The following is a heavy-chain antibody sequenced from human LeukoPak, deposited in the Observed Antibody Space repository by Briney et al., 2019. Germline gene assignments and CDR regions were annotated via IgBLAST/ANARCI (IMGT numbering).Heavy chain of an antibody. J-gene: IGHJ6*03. D-gene: IGHD3-10*01. CDR3: ARATSEGYYGSGSYFYYYYYMDV. CDR2: IYTSGST. CDR1: GGSISSGSYY. V-gene: IGHV4-61*02. Sequence: PPQTLSLTCTVSGGSISSGSYYWSWIRQPAGKGLEWIGRIYTSGSTNYNPSLKSRVTISVDTSKNQFSLKLSSVTAADTAVYYCARATSEGYYGSGSYFYYYYYMDVWGKGTTVTVSS.